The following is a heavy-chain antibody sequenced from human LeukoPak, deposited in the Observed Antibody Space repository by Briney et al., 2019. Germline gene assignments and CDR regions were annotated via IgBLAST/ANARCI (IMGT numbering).Heavy chain of an antibody. J-gene: IGHJ4*02. CDR2: LSGNGNTI. CDR1: GFTFSTYA. V-gene: IGHV3-23*01. Sequence: SGGSLRLSCAASGFTFSTYAMSWVRQAPGKGLECVSALSGNGNTIYYADSVKGRFTISRDNSKNTLSLQMNSLRAEDTAVHYCAKALYGGHDYWGQGTLVTVSS. D-gene: IGHD4-23*01. CDR3: AKALYGGHDY.